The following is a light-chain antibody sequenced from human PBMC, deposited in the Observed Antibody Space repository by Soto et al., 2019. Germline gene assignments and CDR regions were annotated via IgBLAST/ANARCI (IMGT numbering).Light chain of an antibody. CDR1: QSVGSD. J-gene: IGKJ4*01. Sequence: IVLTQSPATLSVPPGERATLSCRASQSVGSDLAWYQPPPGQAPRLVIYAIFTRATGVPARFSGSGSGTDFTLTISSLEPEDFAVYDGQQRSNWPLTFGGGTKVDIK. V-gene: IGKV3-11*01. CDR2: AIF. CDR3: QQRSNWPLT.